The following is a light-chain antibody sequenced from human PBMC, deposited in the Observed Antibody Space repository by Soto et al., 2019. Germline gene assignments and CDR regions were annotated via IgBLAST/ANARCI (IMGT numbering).Light chain of an antibody. J-gene: IGKJ4*01. Sequence: EIVLTQSPATLSLSLGERATLSCRASQTLNTYLVWYQKKPGQAPRLLIYDASKRATGIPDRFSGSGSGTDFTLTISSLAPEDFALYYCQQRSSWPRAFGGGTKVEIK. CDR3: QQRSSWPRA. CDR2: DAS. CDR1: QTLNTY. V-gene: IGKV3-11*01.